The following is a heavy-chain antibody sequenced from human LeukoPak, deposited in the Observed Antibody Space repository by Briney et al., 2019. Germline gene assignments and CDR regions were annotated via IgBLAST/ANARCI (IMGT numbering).Heavy chain of an antibody. CDR2: IYDSGST. Sequence: GSLRLSCAASGFTFSVAWMSWVRQVPGKGLEWIGYIYDSGSTNYNPSLKSRVTISVDTSKNQFSLKVSSVTAADTAVYYCASLTTADAFDIWGQGTMVTVSS. CDR3: ASLTTADAFDI. CDR1: GFTFSVAW. J-gene: IGHJ3*02. V-gene: IGHV4-59*01. D-gene: IGHD3-22*01.